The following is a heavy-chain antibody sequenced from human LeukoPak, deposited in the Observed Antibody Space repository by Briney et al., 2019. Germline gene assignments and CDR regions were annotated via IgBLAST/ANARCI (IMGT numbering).Heavy chain of an antibody. Sequence: ASVKVSCKASGYTFTGYYMHWVRQAPGQGLEWMGRINPNSSGTNYAQKFQGRVTMTRDTSISTAYMELSRLRSDDTAVYYCARAPYSGRGFDPWGQGTLVTVSS. D-gene: IGHD1-26*01. V-gene: IGHV1-2*06. CDR3: ARAPYSGRGFDP. CDR2: INPNSSGT. CDR1: GYTFTGYY. J-gene: IGHJ5*02.